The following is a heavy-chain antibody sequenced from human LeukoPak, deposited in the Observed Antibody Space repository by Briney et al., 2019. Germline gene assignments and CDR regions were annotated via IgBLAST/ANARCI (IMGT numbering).Heavy chain of an antibody. D-gene: IGHD4-17*01. V-gene: IGHV3-23*01. CDR1: GFTFTSYS. CDR2: ISGGGGST. Sequence: GGSLRLSCAASGFTFTSYSMNWVRQAPGKGLEWVSTISGGGGSTYYADSVKGRFTISRDNSKNTLYLQVNSLRAEDTAVYYCAKRTSYGDFDYWGQGTLVIVSS. CDR3: AKRTSYGDFDY. J-gene: IGHJ4*02.